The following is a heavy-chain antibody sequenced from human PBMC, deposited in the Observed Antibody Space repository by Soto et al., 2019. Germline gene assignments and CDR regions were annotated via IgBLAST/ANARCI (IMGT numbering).Heavy chain of an antibody. V-gene: IGHV2-5*02. J-gene: IGHJ4*02. Sequence: QITLKESGPTLVKPTQTLTLTCTFSGFSLSTSGIGVGWIRQPPGKALEWLALIYWDDDKRYSPSLKSRLTITKDTSKNQVVLTVTNMDPVDTATYYCAHRLSRTPASGSGSGGPYYFDYWGQGTLVTVSS. CDR1: GFSLSTSGIG. CDR2: IYWDDDK. D-gene: IGHD3-10*01. CDR3: AHRLSRTPASGSGSGGPYYFDY.